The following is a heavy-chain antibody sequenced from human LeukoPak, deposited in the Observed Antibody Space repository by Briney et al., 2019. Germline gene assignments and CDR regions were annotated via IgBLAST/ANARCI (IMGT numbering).Heavy chain of an antibody. Sequence: ASVKVSCKASGYTFTGYYIHWVRQAPGQGLEWMGWINPNSGGTNYAQKFQGRVTMTRDTSISTAYMELSRLRSDDTAVYYGARVGTIFGVVIIWYFDLWGRGTLVTVSS. J-gene: IGHJ2*01. CDR3: ARVGTIFGVVIIWYFDL. V-gene: IGHV1-2*02. CDR1: GYTFTGYY. CDR2: INPNSGGT. D-gene: IGHD3-3*01.